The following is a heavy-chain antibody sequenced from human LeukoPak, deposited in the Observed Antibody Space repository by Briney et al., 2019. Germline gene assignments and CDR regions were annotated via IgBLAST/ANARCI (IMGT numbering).Heavy chain of an antibody. CDR2: IYYRVST. CDR3: ARDGVYGSGSYYNEDDFDI. Sequence: SETLSLTCSASGGSICSITYYCAWIRHPPGKGLEGIVRIYYRVSTYYNPSLKSRVTMSVDTSKNQFSLKLRSVTAAETAVYYCARDGVYGSGSYYNEDDFDIWGQGTMVTVSS. J-gene: IGHJ3*02. D-gene: IGHD3-10*01. V-gene: IGHV4-39*07. CDR1: GGSICSITYY.